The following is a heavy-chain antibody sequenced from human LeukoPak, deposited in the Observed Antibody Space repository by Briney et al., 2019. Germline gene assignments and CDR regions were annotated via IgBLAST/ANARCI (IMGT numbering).Heavy chain of an antibody. D-gene: IGHD3-16*02. CDR3: ARGGPPLLAGFWGDYRVRGDDAFDI. Sequence: PSETLSLTCTVSRGSISSYYWSWIRQPTGKGLEWVGYIFYSGSTNYNPSLKSRVTISVDTAKNQFSLKLSSVPAAGTAVYYCARGGPPLLAGFWGDYRVRGDDAFDIWGQGTMVTVSS. J-gene: IGHJ3*02. CDR2: IFYSGST. CDR1: RGSISSYY. V-gene: IGHV4-59*01.